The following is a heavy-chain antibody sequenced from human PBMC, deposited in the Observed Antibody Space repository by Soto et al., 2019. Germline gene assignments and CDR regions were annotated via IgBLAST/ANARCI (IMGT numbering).Heavy chain of an antibody. CDR3: AKGSLGYCSGGSCYGHY. CDR2: ISGSGGST. CDR1: GFTFSSYA. V-gene: IGHV3-23*01. Sequence: GGSLRLSCAASGFTFSSYAMSWVRQAPGKGLEWVSAISGSGGSTYYADSVKGRFTISRDNSKNTLYLQMNSLRAEDTAVYYFAKGSLGYCSGGSCYGHYWGQGTLVTVSS. J-gene: IGHJ4*02. D-gene: IGHD2-15*01.